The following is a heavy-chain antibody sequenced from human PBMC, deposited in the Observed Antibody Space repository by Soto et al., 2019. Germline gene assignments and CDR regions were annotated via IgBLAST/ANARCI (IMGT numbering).Heavy chain of an antibody. V-gene: IGHV1-18*01. J-gene: IGHJ4*02. CDR1: GYTFTIYG. D-gene: IGHD6-13*01. CDR3: ARGITLSIAAAGRVLGY. CDR2: ISAYNGNT. Sequence: ASVKVSCKASGYTFTIYGISWVLQAPGQGLEWMGWISAYNGNTNYAQKLQGRVTMTTDTSTSTAYMELRSLRSDDTAVYYCARGITLSIAAAGRVLGYWGQGTLVTVSS.